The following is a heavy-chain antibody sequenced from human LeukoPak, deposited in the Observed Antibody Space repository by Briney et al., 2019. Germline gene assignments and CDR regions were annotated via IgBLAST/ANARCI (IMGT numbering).Heavy chain of an antibody. CDR3: AGQKMTTREFDS. D-gene: IGHD5-24*01. CDR2: IYGTWNT. Sequence: SETLSLTCTVSGASISSAPYYWAWIRQHPGGGLEWIGHIYGTWNTYYSPSLKSRLTISIDTSGSQFSLELRSVTAADTAVYYCAGQKMTTREFDSWGQGTRVTVSS. CDR1: GASISSAPYY. J-gene: IGHJ4*02. V-gene: IGHV4-31*03.